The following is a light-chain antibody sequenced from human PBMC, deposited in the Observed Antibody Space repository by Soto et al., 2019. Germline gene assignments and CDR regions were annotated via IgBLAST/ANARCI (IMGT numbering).Light chain of an antibody. J-gene: IGLJ1*01. CDR1: SRDIGYYNF. CDR3: TSYAGSNTYV. Sequence: QSVLTQPPSASGSPGQSVTISCTGTSRDIGYYNFVSWYQHHPGKAPKLMISEVYKRPSGVPDRFSGSKSGNTASLTVSGLQAEDEADYYCTSYAGSNTYVFGTGTKVTVL. CDR2: EVY. V-gene: IGLV2-8*01.